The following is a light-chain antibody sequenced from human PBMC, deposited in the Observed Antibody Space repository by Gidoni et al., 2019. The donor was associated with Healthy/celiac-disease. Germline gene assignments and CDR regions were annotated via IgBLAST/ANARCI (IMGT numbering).Light chain of an antibody. Sequence: QSVLTQPPSASGTPGQRVPISCSESSSNIGSNPVHWYQQLPGTAHKLLIYSNNQRPSGVPDRFSGSKSGTAASLAISGLQSEDEADDYCAAWDDSLNGSWVFGGGTKLTVL. CDR1: SSNIGSNP. CDR2: SNN. V-gene: IGLV1-44*01. J-gene: IGLJ3*02. CDR3: AAWDDSLNGSWV.